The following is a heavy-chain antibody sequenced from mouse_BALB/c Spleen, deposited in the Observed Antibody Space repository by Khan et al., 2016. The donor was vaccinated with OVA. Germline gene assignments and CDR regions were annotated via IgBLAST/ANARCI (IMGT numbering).Heavy chain of an antibody. CDR3: ARNREPDDFDC. V-gene: IGHV2-9*02. CDR2: IWAGGST. CDR1: GFSLTSHG. Sequence: VQLQESGPGLVAPSQSLSITCTVPGFSLTSHGVHWVRQPPGKGLDWLGVIWAGGSTNYISALMSRLSISKDSSKSQVFLKMNSLQTDDTAMYCCARNREPDDFDCWGQGTTLTVSS. J-gene: IGHJ2*01.